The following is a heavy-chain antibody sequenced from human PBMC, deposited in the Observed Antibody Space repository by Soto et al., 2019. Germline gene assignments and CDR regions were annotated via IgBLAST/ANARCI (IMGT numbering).Heavy chain of an antibody. J-gene: IGHJ6*02. CDR3: ARDPYYDFWGLGGMDV. CDR1: GFTFISYW. CDR2: IKQDGSEK. V-gene: IGHV3-7*01. D-gene: IGHD3-3*01. Sequence: GGSLRLSYAASGFTFISYWGSWARQAPGKGLEWVANIKQDGSEKYYADSVKGRFTISRDNAKNSLYLQMNSLRAEDTAVYYCARDPYYDFWGLGGMDVWGQGTTVTVSS.